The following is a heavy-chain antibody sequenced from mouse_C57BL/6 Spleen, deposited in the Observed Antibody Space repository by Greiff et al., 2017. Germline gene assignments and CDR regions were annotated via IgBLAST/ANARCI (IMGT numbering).Heavy chain of an antibody. Sequence: QLQQSGPELVKPGASVKISCTASGYSFTDYNMNWVKQSNGTSLEWIGVINPNYGTTSYNQKFKGKATLTVDQSSSTAYMLLNSLTSEDSAVSYCAREDYYGSSPAWFAYWGQGTLVTVSA. J-gene: IGHJ3*01. CDR2: INPNYGTT. V-gene: IGHV1-39*01. D-gene: IGHD1-1*01. CDR3: AREDYYGSSPAWFAY. CDR1: GYSFTDYN.